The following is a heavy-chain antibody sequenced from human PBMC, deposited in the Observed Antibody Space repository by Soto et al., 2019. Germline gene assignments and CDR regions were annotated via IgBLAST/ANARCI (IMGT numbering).Heavy chain of an antibody. Sequence: QIQLVQSGAEEKKPGASVRLSCKASGYIFSNYGIHWVRQAPGQGLEWVGYINAGDGDTRYSPKFQGRLTITRDTSASTAYMGLSRLTSKDTAVYYCATSDWAWWGLGSLDTVSS. D-gene: IGHD3-9*01. V-gene: IGHV1-3*05. CDR2: INAGDGDT. CDR3: ATSDWAW. J-gene: IGHJ4*02. CDR1: GYIFSNYG.